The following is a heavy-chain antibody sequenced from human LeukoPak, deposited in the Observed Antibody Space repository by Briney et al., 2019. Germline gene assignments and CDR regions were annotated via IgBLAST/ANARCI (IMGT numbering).Heavy chain of an antibody. V-gene: IGHV3-30*02. CDR3: AKVSAAAGTDYYYYMDV. D-gene: IGHD6-13*01. Sequence: GGSLRLSCAASGFTFSSYAMHWVRQAPGKGLEWVAFIRYDGSNKYYADSVKGRFTISRDNSKNTLYLQMNSLRAEDTAVYYCAKVSAAAGTDYYYYMDVWGKGTTVTVSS. CDR1: GFTFSSYA. J-gene: IGHJ6*03. CDR2: IRYDGSNK.